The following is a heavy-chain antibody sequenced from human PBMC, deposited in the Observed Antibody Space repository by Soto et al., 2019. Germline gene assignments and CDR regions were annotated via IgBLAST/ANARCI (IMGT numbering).Heavy chain of an antibody. Sequence: PGGSLRLSCAASGFTFSSYSMNWVRQAPGKGLEWVSSISSSSSYIYHADSVKGRFTISRDNAKNSLYLQMNSLRAEDTAVYYCASTSSSWYRGYYYYGMDVWGQGTTVTVSS. D-gene: IGHD6-13*01. CDR1: GFTFSSYS. CDR3: ASTSSSWYRGYYYYGMDV. CDR2: ISSSSSYI. V-gene: IGHV3-21*01. J-gene: IGHJ6*02.